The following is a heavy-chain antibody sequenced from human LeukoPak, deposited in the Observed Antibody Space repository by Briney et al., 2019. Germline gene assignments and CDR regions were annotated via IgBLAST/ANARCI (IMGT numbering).Heavy chain of an antibody. CDR3: ARDPFEMATIYAAGYYFDY. D-gene: IGHD5-24*01. V-gene: IGHV3-21*01. CDR2: ISSSSSYI. J-gene: IGHJ4*02. CDR1: GISISGSLYY. Sequence: KASETLSLTCSVSGISISGSLYYWGWVRQAPGKGLEWVSSISSSSSYIYYADSVKGRFTISRDNAKNSLYLQMNSLRAEDTAVYYCARDPFEMATIYAAGYYFDYWGQGTLVTVSS.